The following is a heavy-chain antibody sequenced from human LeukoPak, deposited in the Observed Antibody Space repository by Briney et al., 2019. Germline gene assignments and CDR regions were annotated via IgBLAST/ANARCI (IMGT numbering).Heavy chain of an antibody. CDR1: GFTFSSYS. J-gene: IGHJ3*01. CDR2: ISSSSSYI. Sequence: PGGSLRLSCAASGFTFSSYSMNWVRQAPGKGLEWVSSISSSSSYIYYADSVKGRFTISRDNAKNSLYLQMNSLSAEDTAVYWCAREIITAAGGVAYDGFNLWGQGTMVTVSS. CDR3: AREIITAAGGVAYDGFNL. V-gene: IGHV3-21*01. D-gene: IGHD6-13*01.